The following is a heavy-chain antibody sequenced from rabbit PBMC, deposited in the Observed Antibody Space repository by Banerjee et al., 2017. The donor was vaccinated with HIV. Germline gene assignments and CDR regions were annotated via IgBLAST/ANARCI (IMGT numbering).Heavy chain of an antibody. V-gene: IGHV1S40*01. J-gene: IGHJ3*01. D-gene: IGHD6-1*01. CDR3: ASSAGYVYAAFGL. CDR1: GFSFSSSYY. CDR2: IYTGSSGDT. Sequence: QSLEESGGGLVQPEGSLTLTCTASGFSFSSSYYMCWVRQAPGKGLEWIACIYTGSSGDTYYASWVNGRFTISSDNAQNTVDLQMNSLTAADTATYFCASSAGYVYAAFGLWGQGTLVTVS.